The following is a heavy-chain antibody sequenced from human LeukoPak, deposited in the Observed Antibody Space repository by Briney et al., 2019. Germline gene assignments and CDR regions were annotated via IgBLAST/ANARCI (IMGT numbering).Heavy chain of an antibody. CDR2: ISSSSSYI. CDR1: GFTFSSYS. Sequence: GGSLRLSCAASGFTFSSYSMNWVRQAPGKGLEWVSSISSSSSYIYYADSVKGRFTISRDNAKNSLYLQMNSLRAEDTAVYYCARAYSETYGLGYYYMDVWGKGTTVTISS. J-gene: IGHJ6*03. D-gene: IGHD1-26*01. CDR3: ARAYSETYGLGYYYMDV. V-gene: IGHV3-21*01.